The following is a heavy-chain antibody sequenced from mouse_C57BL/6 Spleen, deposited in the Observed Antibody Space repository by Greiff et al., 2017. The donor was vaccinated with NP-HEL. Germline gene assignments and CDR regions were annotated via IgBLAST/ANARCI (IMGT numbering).Heavy chain of an antibody. D-gene: IGHD4-1*01. Sequence: VQLQQPGAELVKPGASVKLSCKASGYTFTSYWMQWVKQRPGQGLEWIGEIDPSDSYTNYNQKFKGKATLTVDTSSSTAYMQLSSLTSEDSAVYYCARYLGPGYWGQGTTLTVSS. CDR3: ARYLGPGY. V-gene: IGHV1-50*01. CDR2: IDPSDSYT. CDR1: GYTFTSYW. J-gene: IGHJ2*01.